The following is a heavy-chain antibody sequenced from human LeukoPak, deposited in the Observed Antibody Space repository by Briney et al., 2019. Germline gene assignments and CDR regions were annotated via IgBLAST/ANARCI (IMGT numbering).Heavy chain of an antibody. Sequence: SETLSLTCTVSGGSISSSSYYWGWIRQPLGKGLEWIGYIYYSGGTNYNPSLKSRVTISVDTSKNQFSLKLSSVTAADTAVYYCARLSLRFLEWLYLDYWGQGTLVTDSS. D-gene: IGHD3-3*01. CDR1: GGSISSSSYY. V-gene: IGHV4-61*05. CDR3: ARLSLRFLEWLYLDY. CDR2: IYYSGGT. J-gene: IGHJ4*02.